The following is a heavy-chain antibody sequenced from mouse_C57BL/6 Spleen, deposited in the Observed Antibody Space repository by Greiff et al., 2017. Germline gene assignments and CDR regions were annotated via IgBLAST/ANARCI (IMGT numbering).Heavy chain of an antibody. CDR1: GYAFSSSW. CDR2: IYPGDGDT. V-gene: IGHV1-82*01. J-gene: IGHJ2*01. Sequence: QVQLQQSGPELVKPGASVKISCKASGYAFSSSWMNWVKQRPGKGLEWIGRIYPGDGDTNYNGKFKGKATLTADKSSSTAYMQLSSLTSEDSAVYCCASQTAQATAGYWGQGTTLTVSS. D-gene: IGHD3-2*02. CDR3: ASQTAQATAGY.